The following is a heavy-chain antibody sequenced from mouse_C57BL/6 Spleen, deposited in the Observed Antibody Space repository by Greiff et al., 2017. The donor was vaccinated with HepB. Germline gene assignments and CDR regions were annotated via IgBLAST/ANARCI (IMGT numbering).Heavy chain of an antibody. CDR1: GYTFTSYW. CDR2: IDPSDSYT. V-gene: IGHV1-69*01. Sequence: QVQLQQPGAELVMPGASVKLSCKASGYTFTSYWMHWVKQRPGQGLEWIGEIDPSDSYTNYNQKFKGKSTLTVDKSSSTAYMQLSSLTSEDSAVYYCARRGDGPFDVWGTGTTVTVSS. D-gene: IGHD2-3*01. J-gene: IGHJ1*03. CDR3: ARRGDGPFDV.